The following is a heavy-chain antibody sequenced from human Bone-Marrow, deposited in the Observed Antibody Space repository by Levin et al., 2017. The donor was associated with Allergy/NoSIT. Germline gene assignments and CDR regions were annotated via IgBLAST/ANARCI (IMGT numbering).Heavy chain of an antibody. D-gene: IGHD2-8*01. CDR3: VREIGYYDP. CDR2: IYPKSGGT. CDR1: GYTFTENY. V-gene: IGHV1-2*02. J-gene: IGHJ5*02. Sequence: ASVKVSCKASGYTFTENYIHWMRQAPGQGLEWMGWIYPKSGGTYYAQKFQGRLTLTRDTSITTAYMELSRLTSDDTAIYFCVREIGYYDPWGQGTLITVSS.